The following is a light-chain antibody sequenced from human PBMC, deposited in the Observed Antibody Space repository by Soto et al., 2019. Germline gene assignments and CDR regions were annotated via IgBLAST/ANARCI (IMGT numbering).Light chain of an antibody. J-gene: IGLJ3*02. CDR3: SSYTNNQRL. V-gene: IGLV2-14*01. Sequence: QSALTQPASVSGSPGQSITISCTGTSSDVGGHNYVSWYQQHPGKAPKLMIYEVNNRPSGVSNRFSGSKSGNTASLTISGLQAEDEAYYYCSSYTNNQRLFGGGTKVTVL. CDR1: SSDVGGHNY. CDR2: EVN.